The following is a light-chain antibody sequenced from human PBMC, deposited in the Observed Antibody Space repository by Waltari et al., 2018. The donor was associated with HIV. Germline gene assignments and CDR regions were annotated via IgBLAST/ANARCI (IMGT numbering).Light chain of an antibody. J-gene: IGKJ2*01. CDR1: QSFRSSY. V-gene: IGKV3-20*01. CDR2: GIT. Sequence: EIVLTQSPGTLSLSPGERATLSCRASQSFRSSYLAWYQQKPGQAPRLRIYGITSRVTGTPDRFSGSGSGTDFTLTISRLEPEDFAVYYCQQYGSSRYTFGQGTKLEIK. CDR3: QQYGSSRYT.